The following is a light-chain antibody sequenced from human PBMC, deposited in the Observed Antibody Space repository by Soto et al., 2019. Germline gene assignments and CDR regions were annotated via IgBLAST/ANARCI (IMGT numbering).Light chain of an antibody. Sequence: EIVLTQSPVTLSLSPGERATLSCRASQSVSNHLSWYQQKPGQAPRLLIYDASRRVTGIPARFSGSGSGTDFTLTLSSLEPEDFAVYYCQQRAGSSTFGQGTRLEIK. CDR2: DAS. J-gene: IGKJ5*01. V-gene: IGKV3-11*01. CDR3: QQRAGSST. CDR1: QSVSNH.